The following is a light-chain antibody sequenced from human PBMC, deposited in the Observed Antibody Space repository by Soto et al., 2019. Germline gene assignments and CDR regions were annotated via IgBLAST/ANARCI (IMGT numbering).Light chain of an antibody. J-gene: IGLJ3*02. Sequence: QSALGQPRSVSGSLGHSVTISCTGTSSDVGAYDFVSWYRQNPGKAPRLIIFDVIKRPSGVPDRFSGSKSGNTASLTISGLQSEDEADYPCSSYAGSQTYEVFGGGTKVTVL. V-gene: IGLV2-11*01. CDR1: SSDVGAYDF. CDR3: SSYAGSQTYEV. CDR2: DVI.